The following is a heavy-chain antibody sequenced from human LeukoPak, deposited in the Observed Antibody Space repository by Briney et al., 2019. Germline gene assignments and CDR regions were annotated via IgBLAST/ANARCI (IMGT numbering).Heavy chain of an antibody. D-gene: IGHD5-18*01. CDR1: GFTFSSYS. Sequence: GGSLRLSCAPSGFTFSSYSMNWVRQAPGKGLEWVSSISSSSSYIYYADSVKGRFTISRDNAKNSLYLQMNSLRAEDTAVYYCARVFWKGKDTAMAYDAFDIWGQGTMVTVSS. CDR3: ARVFWKGKDTAMAYDAFDI. V-gene: IGHV3-21*01. CDR2: ISSSSSYI. J-gene: IGHJ3*02.